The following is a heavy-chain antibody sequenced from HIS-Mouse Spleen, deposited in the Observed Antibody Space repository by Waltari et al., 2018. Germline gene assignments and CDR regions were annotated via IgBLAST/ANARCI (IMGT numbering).Heavy chain of an antibody. CDR2: IYYSGST. CDR1: GCSISSSSYY. Sequence: QLQLQESAPGLVKPSETLSLTCTVSGCSISSSSYYWGWIRQRPGKGLEWIGSIYYSGSTYYNPSLKSRVTISVDTSKNQFSLKLSSVTAADTAVYYCAREIPYSSSWYDWYFDLWGRGTLVTVSS. D-gene: IGHD6-13*01. V-gene: IGHV4-39*07. J-gene: IGHJ2*01. CDR3: AREIPYSSSWYDWYFDL.